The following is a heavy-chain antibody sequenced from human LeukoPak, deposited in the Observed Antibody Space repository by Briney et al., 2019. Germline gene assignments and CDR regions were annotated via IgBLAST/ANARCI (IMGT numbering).Heavy chain of an antibody. D-gene: IGHD3-22*01. J-gene: IGHJ4*02. CDR3: ARGYYDNSGYYFPFDF. CDR2: IRSSSSYT. CDR1: GFTFSEYY. V-gene: IGHV3-11*06. Sequence: GGSLRLSCAASGFTFSEYYMSWIRQAPGKGLEWVSYIRSSSSYTNYADSVKGRFTISRDNAKNSLYLQRNSLRAEDTAVYYCARGYYDNSGYYFPFDFWGQGTLVTVSS.